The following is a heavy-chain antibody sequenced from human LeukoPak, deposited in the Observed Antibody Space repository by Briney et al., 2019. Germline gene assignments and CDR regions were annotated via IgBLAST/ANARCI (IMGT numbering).Heavy chain of an antibody. CDR3: AREGYCSSTSCYGAFDT. CDR2: IYSGGST. J-gene: IGHJ3*02. V-gene: IGHV3-66*01. Sequence: GGSLRLSCAASGFTVSSNYMSWVRQAPGKGLEWVSVIYSGGSTYYADSVKGRFTISRDNSKNTLYLQMNSLRAEDTAVYYCAREGYCSSTSCYGAFDTWGQGTMVTVSS. D-gene: IGHD2-2*01. CDR1: GFTVSSNY.